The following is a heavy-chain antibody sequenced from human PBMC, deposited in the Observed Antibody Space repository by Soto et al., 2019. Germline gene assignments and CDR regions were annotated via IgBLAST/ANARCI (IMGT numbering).Heavy chain of an antibody. J-gene: IGHJ5*02. CDR2: IHPSGDT. D-gene: IGHD3-16*01. CDR3: SRGRDPHTGGRT. V-gene: IGHV4-34*02. Sequence: QVQLQQWGAGLLKPSETLSLTCAVDSGSFSTYYCSWTRQPPGKGLEWMGEIHPSGDTDYNPSLSNRVTISLDTSKNQFSLKLTSVTAADTAVYFCSRGRDPHTGGRTWGQGTLVTVSS. CDR1: SGSFSTYY.